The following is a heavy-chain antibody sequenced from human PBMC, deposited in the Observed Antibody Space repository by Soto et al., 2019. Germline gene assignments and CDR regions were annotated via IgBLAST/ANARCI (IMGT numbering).Heavy chain of an antibody. V-gene: IGHV4-39*01. J-gene: IGHJ3*01. Sequence: QLQLQESGPGLVKLAETLSLKCAVSGGAVSSGNYFWGWIRHPPGKGLAWIGNIYYNGATYSTPAPTSRVTMSVATAQNQFSLRLPSVTAADTPAYYCARRLIDTWNQGHAFDFWGQGTLVTVSS. CDR2: IYYNGAT. CDR3: ARRLIDTWNQGHAFDF. CDR1: GGAVSSGNYF. D-gene: IGHD1-20*01.